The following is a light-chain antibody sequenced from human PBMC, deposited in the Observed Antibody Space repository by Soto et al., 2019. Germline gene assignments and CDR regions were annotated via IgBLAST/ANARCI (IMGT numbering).Light chain of an antibody. V-gene: IGLV3-1*01. J-gene: IGLJ2*01. CDR1: KLGDKY. CDR3: QAWDSSTVV. Sequence: SYELTQPPSVSVSPGQTASITCSGDKLGDKYACWYQQKPGQSPVLVIYLDTKRPSGIPERFSGSNSGNTATLTISGTQPMDEADYYCQAWDSSTVVFGGGTKLTVL. CDR2: LDT.